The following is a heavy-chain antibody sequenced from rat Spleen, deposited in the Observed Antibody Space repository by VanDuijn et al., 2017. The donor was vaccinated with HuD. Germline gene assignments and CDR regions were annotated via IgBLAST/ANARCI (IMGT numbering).Heavy chain of an antibody. CDR1: GCALSDYY. Sequence: EVQLVESDGGLVQPGRSLKLSCVVSGCALSDYYMACVVQARTEGLEGVATISYDGSTNYYRESVKGRFTISRDNAKSTRYLQMDSLRSEDTDTYYCARHEDYSGLDYWGQGVMVTVSS. CDR2: ISYDGSTN. D-gene: IGHD1-1*01. CDR3: ARHEDYSGLDY. V-gene: IGHV5-29*01. J-gene: IGHJ2*01.